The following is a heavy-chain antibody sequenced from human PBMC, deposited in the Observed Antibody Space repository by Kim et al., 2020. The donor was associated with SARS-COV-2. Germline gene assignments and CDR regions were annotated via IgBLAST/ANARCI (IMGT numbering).Heavy chain of an antibody. V-gene: IGHV4-34*01. Sequence: GSTNYHPSLKSRVTISVDTSKNQFSLKLSSVTAADTAVYYCARGWQQLKNWGQGTLVTVSS. J-gene: IGHJ4*02. CDR2: GST. CDR3: ARGWQQLKN. D-gene: IGHD6-13*01.